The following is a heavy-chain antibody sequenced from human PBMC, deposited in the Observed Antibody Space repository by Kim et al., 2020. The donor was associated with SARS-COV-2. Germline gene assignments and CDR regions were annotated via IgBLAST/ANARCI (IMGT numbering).Heavy chain of an antibody. CDR3: ARGVTTVPDY. J-gene: IGHJ4*02. D-gene: IGHD4-17*01. CDR2: NT. V-gene: IGHV1-18*01. Sequence: NTNYAQNLQGRVTMTTDTSTSTAYMELRSLRSDDTAFYYCARGVTTVPDYWGQGTLVTVSS.